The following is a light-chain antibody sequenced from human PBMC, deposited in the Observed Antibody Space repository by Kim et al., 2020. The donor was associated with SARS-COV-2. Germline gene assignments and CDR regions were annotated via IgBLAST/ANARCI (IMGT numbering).Light chain of an antibody. CDR1: ISDIGTYSL. Sequence: QSALTQPASLSASPGQSITISCSRTISDIGTYSLISWYQQHPGKAPRLIIFDISKRPSGVSGRFSGSKSGNTASLTISGLQPDDEADYFCCSFTSAVNWMFGGGTQLTVL. CDR2: DIS. CDR3: CSFTSAVNWM. J-gene: IGLJ3*02. V-gene: IGLV2-23*02.